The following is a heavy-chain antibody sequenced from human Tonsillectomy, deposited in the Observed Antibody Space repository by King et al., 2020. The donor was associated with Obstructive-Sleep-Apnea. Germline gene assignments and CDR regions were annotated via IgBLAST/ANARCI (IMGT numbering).Heavy chain of an antibody. Sequence: QLVQSGTEMKKPGASVRLSCQTSGYTFTSYGVTWLRQAPGQGLEWMGWISPYNGNTDYPQKLQGRVTLTTDTSTSTAYMDLRSLRSDDTAIYYCARIHTSAWFFDYWGQGTLVTVSS. CDR2: ISPYNGNT. CDR1: GYTFTSYG. D-gene: IGHD6-19*01. CDR3: ARIHTSAWFFDY. V-gene: IGHV1-18*01. J-gene: IGHJ4*02.